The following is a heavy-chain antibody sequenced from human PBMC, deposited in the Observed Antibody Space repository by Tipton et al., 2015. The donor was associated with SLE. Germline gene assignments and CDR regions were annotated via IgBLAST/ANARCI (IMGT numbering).Heavy chain of an antibody. CDR1: GYSISSGYY. V-gene: IGHV4-38-2*01. CDR2: IYHSGST. J-gene: IGHJ2*01. D-gene: IGHD5-18*01. Sequence: TLSLTCAVSGYSISSGYYWGWIRQPPGKGLEWIGSIYHSGSTYYNPSLKSRVTISVDTSKNQFSLKLSSVTAAGTAVYYCARGSPNSYGYSYWYFDLWRRVTLVTVSS. CDR3: ARGSPNSYGYSYWYFDL.